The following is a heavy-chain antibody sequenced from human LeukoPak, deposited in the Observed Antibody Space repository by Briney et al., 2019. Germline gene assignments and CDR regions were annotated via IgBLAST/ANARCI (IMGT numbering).Heavy chain of an antibody. J-gene: IGHJ4*02. Sequence: GGSLRLSCTVSGFTFNDYWMHWVRQAPGKGLVWVSRMNNDGRVISYADSVKGRFTISRDNAKNTLYLQMNSLRAEDTAVYYCAREFEATGFWALDYWGQGTRVTASS. V-gene: IGHV3-74*01. CDR1: GFTFNDYW. CDR3: AREFEATGFWALDY. CDR2: MNNDGRVI. D-gene: IGHD3-16*01.